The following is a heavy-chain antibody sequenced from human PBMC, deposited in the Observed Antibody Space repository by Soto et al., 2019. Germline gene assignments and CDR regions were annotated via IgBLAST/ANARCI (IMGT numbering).Heavy chain of an antibody. CDR2: TYYRSKWYN. Sequence: SQTLSLTCAISGDSVSSNSAAWNWIRQSPSRGLEWLGRTYYRSKWYNDYAITVQSRITINPDTSKNQFSLQLTSVTPEDTAVYYRASNWGLDYWGQGTPVTVSS. CDR3: ASNWGLDY. CDR1: GDSVSSNSAA. J-gene: IGHJ4*02. D-gene: IGHD7-27*01. V-gene: IGHV6-1*01.